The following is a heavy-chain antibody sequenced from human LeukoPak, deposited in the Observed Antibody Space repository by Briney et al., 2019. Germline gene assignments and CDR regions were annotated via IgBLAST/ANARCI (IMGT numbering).Heavy chain of an antibody. V-gene: IGHV1-69*04. J-gene: IGHJ4*02. CDR3: AGDTAMLLVADN. CDR2: IIPILGTA. CDR1: GGTXSSYA. D-gene: IGHD5-18*01. Sequence: SVKVSCKASGGTXSSYAFSWVRQAPGQGLEWMGRIIPILGTANYAQKFQGRVTITADKSTTTAYMELSSLRSEDTAVYYCAGDTAMLLVADNWGQGTLVTVSS.